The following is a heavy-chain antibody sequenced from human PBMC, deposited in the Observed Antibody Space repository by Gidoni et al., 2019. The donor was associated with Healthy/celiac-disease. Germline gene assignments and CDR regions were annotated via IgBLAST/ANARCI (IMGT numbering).Heavy chain of an antibody. CDR2: ISSISSYI. J-gene: IGHJ4*02. CDR1: GFTLSSYS. D-gene: IGHD6-6*01. CDR3: ARSRQARIGSSGAVDY. Sequence: EVQLVESGGGLVKPGGSLRLSCAASGFTLSSYSMNWVRQAPGKGLECVSSISSISSYIYYADSVKCRFTISRDNAKNSLYLQMNSLRAEDTAVYYCARSRQARIGSSGAVDYWGQGTLVTVSS. V-gene: IGHV3-21*01.